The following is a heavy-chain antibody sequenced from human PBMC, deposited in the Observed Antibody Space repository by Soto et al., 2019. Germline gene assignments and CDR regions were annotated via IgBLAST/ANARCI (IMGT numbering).Heavy chain of an antibody. Sequence: GGSLRLSCAASGFTFDDYAMHWVRRAPGKGLEWVSYITWNSGYIGYADSVKGRFTISRDNANNSLYLQMNSLKPEDTAFYYCAKALYGSSSSPIAYWGQGTLVTVSS. J-gene: IGHJ4*02. D-gene: IGHD6-13*01. CDR1: GFTFDDYA. V-gene: IGHV3-9*01. CDR3: AKALYGSSSSPIAY. CDR2: ITWNSGYI.